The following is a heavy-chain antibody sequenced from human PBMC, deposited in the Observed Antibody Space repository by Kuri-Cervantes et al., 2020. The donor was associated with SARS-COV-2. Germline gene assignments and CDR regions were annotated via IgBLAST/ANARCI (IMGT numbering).Heavy chain of an antibody. CDR1: GFPFDDYA. J-gene: IGHJ4*02. CDR3: ARVDRTGGNAFVDY. D-gene: IGHD4-23*01. CDR2: ISWNSGSI. V-gene: IGHV3-9*01. Sequence: GGSLRLSCAASGFPFDDYAMHWVRQAPGKGLEWDSGISWNSGSIGYADSVKGRFTISRDNAKNSLYLQMNSLRAEDTALYYCARVDRTGGNAFVDYWGQGTLVTVSS.